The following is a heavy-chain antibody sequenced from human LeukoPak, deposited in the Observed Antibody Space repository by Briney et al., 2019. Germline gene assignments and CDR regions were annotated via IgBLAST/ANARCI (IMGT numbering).Heavy chain of an antibody. V-gene: IGHV1-18*01. CDR3: ARDQYDSVWDSHRPYFDY. CDR2: TSVYNGNT. Sequence: ASVKVSCKASGYTFSSYGISWVRQAPGQGLEWMGWTSVYNGNTKYAQKFQGRVTMTTDTFTSTAYMEVTSLRSDDTAVYYCARDQYDSVWDSHRPYFDYWGQGTLVTVSS. J-gene: IGHJ4*02. CDR1: GYTFSSYG. D-gene: IGHD3-16*02.